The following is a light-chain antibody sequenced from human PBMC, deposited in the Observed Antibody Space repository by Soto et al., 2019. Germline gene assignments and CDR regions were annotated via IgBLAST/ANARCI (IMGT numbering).Light chain of an antibody. CDR1: SSDVGGYNS. J-gene: IGLJ1*01. Sequence: QSVLTQPASVSGSPGQSITISRTGTSSDVGGYNSVSWYRQDPGKAPKLMIYDVTNRPSGVSNRFSGSKSGNTASLTISGLQAEDEADYYCSSFTSSITYVFGTGTKVTV. CDR3: SSFTSSITYV. V-gene: IGLV2-14*01. CDR2: DVT.